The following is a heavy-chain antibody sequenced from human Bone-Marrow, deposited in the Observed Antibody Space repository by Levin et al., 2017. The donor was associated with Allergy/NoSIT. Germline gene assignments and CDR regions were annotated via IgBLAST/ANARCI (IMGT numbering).Heavy chain of an antibody. D-gene: IGHD3-10*01. J-gene: IGHJ4*02. CDR2: IYRDGIT. Sequence: SQTLSLTCTVSGGSVSGNYYWSWIRQRPGEGLEWIGYIYRDGITKYGPAHDGRAGISVDMSKNQLSLHLISVTATDTAMYYCTRDGGSGSFYNRPFDFWGPGTLVTVSS. CDR1: GGSVSGNYY. V-gene: IGHV4-31*02. CDR3: TRDGGSGSFYNRPFDF.